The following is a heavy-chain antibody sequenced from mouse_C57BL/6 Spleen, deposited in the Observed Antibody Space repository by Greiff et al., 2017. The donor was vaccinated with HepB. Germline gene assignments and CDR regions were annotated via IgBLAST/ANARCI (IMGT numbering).Heavy chain of an antibody. J-gene: IGHJ4*01. CDR1: GFTFSDYY. Sequence: EVQLVESEGGLVQPGSSMKLSCTASGFTFSDYYMAWVRQVPEKGLEWVANINYDGSSTYYLDSLKSRFIISRDNAKNILYLQMSSLKSEDTATYYCARAGSYDYGAMDYWGQGTSVTVSS. D-gene: IGHD2-4*01. CDR3: ARAGSYDYGAMDY. V-gene: IGHV5-16*01. CDR2: INYDGSST.